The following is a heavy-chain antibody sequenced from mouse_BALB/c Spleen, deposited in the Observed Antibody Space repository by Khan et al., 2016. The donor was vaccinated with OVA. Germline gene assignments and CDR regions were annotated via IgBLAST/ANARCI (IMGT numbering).Heavy chain of an antibody. D-gene: IGHD1-3*01. CDR1: GYTFTDFT. CDR2: VNTYYGDA. V-gene: IGHV1S137*01. J-gene: IGHJ3*01. CDR3: ARGGGGYRFAY. Sequence: QVQLQQSGTELVRPGVSVKISCKGSGYTFTDFTMHWVKQSHAKSLEWIGVVNTYYGDATYNQKFKGKATMTVDKSSTTAYMELARLTSEDSAIYYLARGGGGYRFAYWGQGTLVTVSA.